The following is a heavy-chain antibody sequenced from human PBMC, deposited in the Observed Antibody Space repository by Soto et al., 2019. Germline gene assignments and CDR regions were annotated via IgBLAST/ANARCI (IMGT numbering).Heavy chain of an antibody. Sequence: ASVKVSCKASGYTFISYGISWVRQAPGQGLEWVGWISAYNGNTKYAQRLQGRVTITTDTSTSTAYMELRSLTSDDTAVYYCVREVEILGVVIMNYWGQGTLVTVSS. V-gene: IGHV1-18*01. D-gene: IGHD3-3*01. CDR2: ISAYNGNT. J-gene: IGHJ4*02. CDR3: VREVEILGVVIMNY. CDR1: GYTFISYG.